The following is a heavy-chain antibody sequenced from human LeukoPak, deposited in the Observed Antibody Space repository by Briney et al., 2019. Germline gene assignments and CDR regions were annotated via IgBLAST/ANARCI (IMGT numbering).Heavy chain of an antibody. CDR1: GGSISSSSYY. J-gene: IGHJ4*02. D-gene: IGHD6-13*01. Sequence: SETLSLTCTVSGGSISSSSYYWGWIRQPPGKGLEWIGSIYYSGSTYYNPSLKSRVTISVDTSKNQFSLKLSSVTAADTAVYYCARLRGIAAKDYWGQGTLVTVSS. V-gene: IGHV4-39*01. CDR3: ARLRGIAAKDY. CDR2: IYYSGST.